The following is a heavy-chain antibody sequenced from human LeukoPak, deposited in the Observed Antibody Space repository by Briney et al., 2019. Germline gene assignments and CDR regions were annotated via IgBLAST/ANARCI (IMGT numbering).Heavy chain of an antibody. CDR2: MNPNCGNT. CDR3: ARGYSYGYDWSDP. D-gene: IGHD5-18*01. Sequence: ASVEVSCKASGYTFTSYDINWVRQATGQGLEWMGWMNPNCGNTGYAQKFQGRVTMTRNTCITTAYMWMSSLRSEDTAVYYCARGYSYGYDWSDPWGQGTLVTVSS. J-gene: IGHJ5*02. V-gene: IGHV1-8*01. CDR1: GYTFTSYD.